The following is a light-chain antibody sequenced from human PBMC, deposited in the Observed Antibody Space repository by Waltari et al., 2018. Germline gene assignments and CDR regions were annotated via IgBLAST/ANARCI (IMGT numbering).Light chain of an antibody. CDR3: QQYNSFWT. Sequence: DIQMTQSPSSLSASVGDRVTITCRASQSISSYLNWYQQKPGKAPKLLIYAASSLQSGVPSRCSGSGSGTDFTRTISSLQPDDFATYYCQQYNSFWTFGQGTKVEIK. CDR2: AAS. V-gene: IGKV1-39*01. CDR1: QSISSY. J-gene: IGKJ1*01.